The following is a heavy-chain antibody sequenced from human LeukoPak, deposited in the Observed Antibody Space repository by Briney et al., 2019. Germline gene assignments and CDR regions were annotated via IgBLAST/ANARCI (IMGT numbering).Heavy chain of an antibody. J-gene: IGHJ4*02. V-gene: IGHV3-53*01. CDR1: GFTFSNYN. D-gene: IGHD4/OR15-4a*01. CDR3: ARRAGAYSHPYDY. CDR2: IYSDNT. Sequence: GGSLRLSCAASGFTFSNYNMNWVRQAPGKGLEWVSFIYSDNTHYSDSVKGRFTISRDNSKDTLYLQMNSLRAEDTAVYYCARRAGAYSHPYDYWGQGTLVTVSS.